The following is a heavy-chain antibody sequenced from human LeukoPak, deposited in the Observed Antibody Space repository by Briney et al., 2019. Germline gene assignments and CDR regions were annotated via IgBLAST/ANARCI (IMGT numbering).Heavy chain of an antibody. CDR1: GFTFSSYW. V-gene: IGHV3-74*01. CDR3: ATSTYCSGGNCYSRTFQY. Sequence: PGGSLRLSCAASGFTFSSYWMHWVRQAPGKGLVWVSRINSDGSSTNYADSVKGRFTISRDNAKNTLYLQMNSLRAEDTAVYYCATSTYCSGGNCYSRTFQYWGQGTLVTVSS. CDR2: INSDGSST. D-gene: IGHD2-15*01. J-gene: IGHJ4*02.